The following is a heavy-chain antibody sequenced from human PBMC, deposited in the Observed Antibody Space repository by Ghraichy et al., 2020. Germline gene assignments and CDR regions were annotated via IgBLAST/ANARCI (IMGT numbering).Heavy chain of an antibody. CDR1: GFIFSDSS. V-gene: IGHV3-21*01. CDR3: ARLISVAGRVEHAFDL. Sequence: GGSLRLSCAASGFIFSDSSMNWVRQAPGKGLEWVSSISGSSTYIYYADSVNGRFTVSRDNAKTSVSLQMNSLRAEDTAVYYCARLISVAGRVEHAFDLWGQGTLVTVSS. D-gene: IGHD6-19*01. CDR2: ISGSSTYI. J-gene: IGHJ3*01.